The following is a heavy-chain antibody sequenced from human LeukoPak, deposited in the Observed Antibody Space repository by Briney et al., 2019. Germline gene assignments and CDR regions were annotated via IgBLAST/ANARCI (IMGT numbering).Heavy chain of an antibody. Sequence: PSVTLSLTYAISVGLNSRLYWSWIRQPPAKGLEWIGYIYYSGSTNYNPSLKSRVTISVDTYKNQFTLKLSSVTAADTAVYYCARLYYDSSGHYWGQGTLVTVSS. CDR3: ARLYYDSSGHY. V-gene: IGHV4-59*07. J-gene: IGHJ4*02. CDR2: IYYSGST. D-gene: IGHD3-22*01. CDR1: VGLNSRLY.